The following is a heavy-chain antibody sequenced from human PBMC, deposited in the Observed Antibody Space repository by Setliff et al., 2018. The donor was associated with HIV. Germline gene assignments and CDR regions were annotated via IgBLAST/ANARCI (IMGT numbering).Heavy chain of an antibody. CDR2: IFHSGST. CDR1: GGSISDNNW. V-gene: IGHV4-4*02. D-gene: IGHD3-22*01. Sequence: SETLSLTCAVSGGSISDNNWWSWVRQPPGKELEWIGEIFHSGSTNYNPSLKSRVTILVDKSKNQLSLRLSSVTAADAAVYYCARGPNLLTHYYDSSGYAVGYSDHWGQGTLVTVSS. J-gene: IGHJ4*02. CDR3: ARGPNLLTHYYDSSGYAVGYSDH.